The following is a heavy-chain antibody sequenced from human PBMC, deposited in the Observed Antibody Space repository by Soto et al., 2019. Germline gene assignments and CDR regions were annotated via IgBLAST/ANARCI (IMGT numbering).Heavy chain of an antibody. Sequence: QLQLHESGPGLVKPSETLSLTCTVSGGSVSSVSYSWAWIRQPPGKGLEWMGTIYYSGNTHYNPSLKSRVTISVDTSKSQFSLQLSSVTAADTAVYYCAVGTMTTFKWFDPWGQGTVVAVSS. V-gene: IGHV4-39*01. D-gene: IGHD4-17*01. CDR3: AVGTMTTFKWFDP. J-gene: IGHJ5*02. CDR1: GGSVSSVSYS. CDR2: IYYSGNT.